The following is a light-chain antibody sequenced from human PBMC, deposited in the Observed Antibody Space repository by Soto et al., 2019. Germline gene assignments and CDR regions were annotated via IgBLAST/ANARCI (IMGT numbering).Light chain of an antibody. J-gene: IGLJ2*01. V-gene: IGLV2-8*01. CDR1: SSDVGGYNY. CDR3: SSYAGSNNPVI. Sequence: QSALTQPPSASGSPGQSVTISCTGTSSDVGGYNYVSWYQQHPGKAPKFLIFEVSRRPPGVPDRFSGSKSGNTASLTVSGVQAYGWADYYCSSYAGSNNPVIFGGGTKLTVL. CDR2: EVS.